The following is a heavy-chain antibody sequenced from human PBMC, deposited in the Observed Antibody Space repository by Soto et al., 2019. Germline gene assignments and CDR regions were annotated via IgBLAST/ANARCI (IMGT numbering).Heavy chain of an antibody. V-gene: IGHV4-4*07. CDR2: IYTSGST. CDR3: ARDRDTDQLTTVTNWFDP. Sequence: SETLSLTCTVSGGSISSYYWSWIRQPAGKGLEWIGRIYTSGSTNYNPSLKSRVTMSVDTSKNQFSLKLSSVTAADTAVYYCARDRDTDQLTTVTNWFDPWGQGTLVTVSS. J-gene: IGHJ5*02. CDR1: GGSISSYY. D-gene: IGHD4-17*01.